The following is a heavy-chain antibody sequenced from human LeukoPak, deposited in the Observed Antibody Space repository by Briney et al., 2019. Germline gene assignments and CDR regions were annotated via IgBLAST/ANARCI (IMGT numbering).Heavy chain of an antibody. V-gene: IGHV4-59*01. J-gene: IGHJ6*03. Sequence: SETLSLTCTVSDGSISSYYWSWIRQPPGKGLEWIGYIYYSGSTNYNPSLKSRVTISVDTSKNQFSLKVNSVTAADTAVYYCARAPGNDYYPYYYMDVWGKGTTVTVSS. D-gene: IGHD4/OR15-4a*01. CDR2: IYYSGST. CDR1: DGSISSYY. CDR3: ARAPGNDYYPYYYMDV.